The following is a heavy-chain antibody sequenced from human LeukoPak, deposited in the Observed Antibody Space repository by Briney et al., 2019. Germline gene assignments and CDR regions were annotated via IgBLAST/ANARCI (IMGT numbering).Heavy chain of an antibody. V-gene: IGHV5-10-1*01. Sequence: GESLKISFKGSGYRFTNYWISWVRQMPGKGLEWMGRIDPSDSYTNYSPSFQGHVTISADKSISTAYLQWSSLKASDTAMYYCARRDRVVGSGSYSDWGQGTLVTVSS. J-gene: IGHJ4*02. CDR3: ARRDRVVGSGSYSD. CDR1: GYRFTNYW. CDR2: IDPSDSYT. D-gene: IGHD3-10*01.